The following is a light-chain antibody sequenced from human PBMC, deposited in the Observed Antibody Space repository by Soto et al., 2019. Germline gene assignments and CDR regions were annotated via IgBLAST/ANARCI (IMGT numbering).Light chain of an antibody. CDR3: HSYDSSLSGSI. J-gene: IGLJ2*01. Sequence: QSVLTQPPSVSGAPGQKVTISCTGSSSNIGAGYDVHWYQQFPGTAPKLLIYDNNNRPSGVPDRFSGSKSGTSASLAITGLQAEDEADYYCHSYDSSLSGSIFGGGTQLTVL. CDR2: DNN. CDR1: SSNIGAGYD. V-gene: IGLV1-40*01.